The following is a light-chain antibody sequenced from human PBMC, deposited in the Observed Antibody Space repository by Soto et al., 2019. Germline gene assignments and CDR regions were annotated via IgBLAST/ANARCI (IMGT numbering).Light chain of an antibody. CDR1: QSVSSN. Sequence: EIVLTQSPGTLSLSPGERATLSCRASQSVSSNLAWYQQKPGQAPSLLIYGASTRATSFPARFSGSGSGTDFTLTISSLQSEDFAVYYCQQYNNWPWTFGQGTKVDI. CDR3: QQYNNWPWT. CDR2: GAS. V-gene: IGKV3-15*01. J-gene: IGKJ1*01.